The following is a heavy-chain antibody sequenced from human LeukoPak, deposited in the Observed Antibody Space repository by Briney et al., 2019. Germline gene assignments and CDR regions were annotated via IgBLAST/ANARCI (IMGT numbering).Heavy chain of an antibody. Sequence: ASVTVSCTASGYTFTSNYIHWVRQAPGQGLEWMGMIYPRDGSTSYAQKFQGRVTVTRDTSTSTVHMELSGLRSEDTAVYYCARDQDGFDYWGQGTLVTVSS. D-gene: IGHD5-24*01. J-gene: IGHJ4*02. CDR1: GYTFTSNY. V-gene: IGHV1-46*01. CDR2: IYPRDGST. CDR3: ARDQDGFDY.